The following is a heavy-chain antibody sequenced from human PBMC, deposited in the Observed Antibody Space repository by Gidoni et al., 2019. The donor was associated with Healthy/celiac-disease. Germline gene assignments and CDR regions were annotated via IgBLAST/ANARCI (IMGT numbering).Heavy chain of an antibody. J-gene: IGHJ3*02. CDR3: ARDATMTPTPCAFDI. D-gene: IGHD5-12*01. Sequence: LEWIGYIYYSGSIYYNPSLKSRVTISVDTSKNQFSLKLSSVTAADTARYYCARDATMTPTPCAFDIWGQGTMVTVSS. CDR2: IYYSGSI. V-gene: IGHV4-31*02.